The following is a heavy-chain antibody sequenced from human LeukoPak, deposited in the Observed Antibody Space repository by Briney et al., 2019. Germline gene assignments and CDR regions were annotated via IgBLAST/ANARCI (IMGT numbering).Heavy chain of an antibody. CDR1: GGSISSSSYY. D-gene: IGHD6-6*01. V-gene: IGHV4-39*01. J-gene: IGHJ6*02. CDR2: IYYSGST. Sequence: PSETLSLTCTVSGGSISSSSYYWGWIRQPPGKGLEWIGSIYYSGSTYYNPSLKSRVTISVDTSKNQFSLKLSSVTAADTAVYYCARHDGSSSGYYGMDVRGQGTTVTVSS. CDR3: ARHDGSSSGYYGMDV.